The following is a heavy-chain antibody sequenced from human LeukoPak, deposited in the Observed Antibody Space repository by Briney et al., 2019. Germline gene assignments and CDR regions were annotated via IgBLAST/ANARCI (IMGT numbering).Heavy chain of an antibody. CDR3: ARRWYYDDSSGYYYQTYYFDY. CDR2: IKQDGSEK. D-gene: IGHD3-22*01. V-gene: IGHV3-7*01. CDR1: GFTFTSYW. J-gene: IGHJ4*02. Sequence: GGSLRLSCAASGFTFTSYWMSWVRQAPGKGLEWVANIKQDGSEKYYVDSVKGRFTISRDNAKNSLYLQMNSLRAEDTAVYYCARRWYYDDSSGYYYQTYYFDYWGQGTLVTVSS.